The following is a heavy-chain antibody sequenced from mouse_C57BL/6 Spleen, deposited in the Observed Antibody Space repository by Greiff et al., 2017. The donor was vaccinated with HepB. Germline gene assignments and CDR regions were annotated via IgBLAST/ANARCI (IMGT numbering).Heavy chain of an antibody. CDR3: TRYLRLREYYFDY. CDR1: GYTFTDYE. Sequence: QVQLKQSGAELVRPGASVTLSCKASGYTFTDYEMHWVKQTPVHGLEWIGAIDPETGGTAYNQKFKGKAILTADKSSSTAYMELRSLTSEDSAVYYCTRYLRLREYYFDYWGQGTTLTVSS. J-gene: IGHJ2*01. CDR2: IDPETGGT. V-gene: IGHV1-15*01. D-gene: IGHD3-2*02.